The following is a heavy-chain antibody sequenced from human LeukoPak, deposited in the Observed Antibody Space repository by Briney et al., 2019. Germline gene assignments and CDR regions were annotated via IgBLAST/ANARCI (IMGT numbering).Heavy chain of an antibody. Sequence: PGGSLRLSCAASGFAFSRYWMHWVRQAPGKGLVWVSRINSDGRSAVHADSVKGRFTISRDNAKNTLYLQMDSLRAEDTAVYYCTRVSTTDDYWGQGTLVTVSS. V-gene: IGHV3-74*01. J-gene: IGHJ4*02. CDR1: GFAFSRYW. D-gene: IGHD2/OR15-2a*01. CDR2: INSDGRSA. CDR3: TRVSTTDDY.